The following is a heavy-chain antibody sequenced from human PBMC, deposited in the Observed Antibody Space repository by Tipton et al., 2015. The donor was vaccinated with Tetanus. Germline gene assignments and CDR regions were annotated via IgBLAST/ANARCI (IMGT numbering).Heavy chain of an antibody. Sequence: TLSLTCTVSGGSISSYYWSWIRQPPGKGLEWIGYIYYSGSTNYNPSLKSRVTISVDTSKNQFSLKLSSVTAADTAVYYCARDHGMYYDFWSGTRRFDPWGRGTLVTVSS. CDR3: ARDHGMYYDFWSGTRRFDP. D-gene: IGHD3-3*01. CDR2: IYYSGST. CDR1: GGSISSYY. V-gene: IGHV4-59*01. J-gene: IGHJ5*02.